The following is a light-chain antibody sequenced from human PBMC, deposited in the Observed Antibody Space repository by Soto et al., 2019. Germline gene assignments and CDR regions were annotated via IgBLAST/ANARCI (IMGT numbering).Light chain of an antibody. CDR1: QSVTNY. J-gene: IGKJ5*01. Sequence: EIFLTQSPDTLSLSPGERATLSCRASQSVTNYIAWYQQRPGQAPRLLSYDASNRATGVPARFSGSGSGTDFTLTISSLQSEDFAVYYCQQYNNWPKTFGQGTRLEIK. CDR2: DAS. CDR3: QQYNNWPKT. V-gene: IGKV3-11*01.